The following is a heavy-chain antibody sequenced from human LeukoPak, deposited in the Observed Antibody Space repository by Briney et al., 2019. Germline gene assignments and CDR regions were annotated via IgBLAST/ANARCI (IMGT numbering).Heavy chain of an antibody. CDR3: ASPFYDFWSGYYTEGFDY. CDR2: INHSGST. Sequence: SETLSLTCAVYGGSFSGYYRSWIRQPPGKGLEWIGEINHSGSTNYNPSLKSRVTISVDTSKNQFSLKLSSVTAADTAVYYCASPFYDFWSGYYTEGFDYWGQGTLVTVSS. D-gene: IGHD3-3*01. V-gene: IGHV4-34*01. J-gene: IGHJ4*02. CDR1: GGSFSGYY.